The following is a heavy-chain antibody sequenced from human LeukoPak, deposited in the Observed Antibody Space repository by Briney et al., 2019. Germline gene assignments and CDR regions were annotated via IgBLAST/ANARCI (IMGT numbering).Heavy chain of an antibody. CDR2: IYNCGST. D-gene: IGHD1-14*01. CDR1: GFTFSSYS. Sequence: GSLRLSCAASGFTFSSYSMNWVRQAPGKGLEWVSVIYNCGSTSFADSVKGRFTISRDNAKNSLYLQMNSLRAEDTAVYYCARDRIRFDYWGQGTLVTVSS. J-gene: IGHJ4*02. CDR3: ARDRIRFDY. V-gene: IGHV3-21*01.